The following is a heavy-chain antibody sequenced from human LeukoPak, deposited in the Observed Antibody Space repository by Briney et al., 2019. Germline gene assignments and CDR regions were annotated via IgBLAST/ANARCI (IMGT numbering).Heavy chain of an antibody. J-gene: IGHJ6*02. Sequence: GGSLRLSCAASGFTFSSYSMNWVRQAPGKGLEWVSSISSSSSYIYYADSVQGRFTISRDNAKNSLYLQMNSLRAEDTAVYYCARDDYDSSGYGVYYYYGMDVWGQGTTVTVSS. V-gene: IGHV3-21*01. D-gene: IGHD3-22*01. CDR2: ISSSSSYI. CDR3: ARDDYDSSGYGVYYYYGMDV. CDR1: GFTFSSYS.